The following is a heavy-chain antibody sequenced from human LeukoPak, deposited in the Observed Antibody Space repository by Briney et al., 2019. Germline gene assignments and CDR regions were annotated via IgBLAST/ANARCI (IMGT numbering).Heavy chain of an antibody. D-gene: IGHD3-3*01. J-gene: IGHJ4*02. CDR3: TKGVGITIFGVVRPGAYYFDY. Sequence: GGSLRLSCAASGFTFDDYTMHWVRQAPGKGLEWVSLISWDGGSTYYADSVKGRFTISRDNSKNSLYLQMNSLRTEDTALYYCTKGVGITIFGVVRPGAYYFDYWAQGTLVTVSS. V-gene: IGHV3-43*01. CDR2: ISWDGGST. CDR1: GFTFDDYT.